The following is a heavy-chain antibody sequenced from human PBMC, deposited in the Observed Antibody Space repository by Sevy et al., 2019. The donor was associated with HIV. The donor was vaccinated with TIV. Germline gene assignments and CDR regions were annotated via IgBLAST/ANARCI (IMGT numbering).Heavy chain of an antibody. J-gene: IGHJ4*02. CDR3: ALTDIVVVPAAIGSFDY. CDR1: GGSFSGYY. D-gene: IGHD2-2*02. Sequence: SETLSLTCAVYGGSFSGYYWSWIRQPPGRGLEWIGEINHSGSTNSNPSLKSRVTISVDTSKNQFSLKLSSLTAADTAVYYCALTDIVVVPAAIGSFDYWGQGTLVTVSS. CDR2: INHSGST. V-gene: IGHV4-34*01.